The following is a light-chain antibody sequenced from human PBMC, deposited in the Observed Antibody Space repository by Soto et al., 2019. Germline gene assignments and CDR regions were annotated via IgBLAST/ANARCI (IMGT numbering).Light chain of an antibody. J-gene: IGKJ1*01. CDR1: QSISSN. CDR2: GAS. Sequence: EIVMTQSPATLSVSPGERATLSCRASQSISSNLAWYQQKNGQTPRLLIYGASTRAAGIPARFSGSGSGTDFTLTISSLQSEDFAVYYCQEYDNWPLWTFGQGTKVEVK. CDR3: QEYDNWPLWT. V-gene: IGKV3-15*01.